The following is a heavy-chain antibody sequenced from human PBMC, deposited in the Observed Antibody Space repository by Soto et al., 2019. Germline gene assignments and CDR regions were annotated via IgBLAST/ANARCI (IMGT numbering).Heavy chain of an antibody. J-gene: IGHJ3*01. CDR2: ISGDGSST. D-gene: IGHD1-7*01. V-gene: IGHV3-74*01. Sequence: EVQLVDSGGGLVQPGGSLRLSCAASEFTFRSYWMHWVRQSPGKGLVWVSRISGDGSSTNYADSVKGRFTISRDNAKNTVYLQIDSLGAEDTAVYYCARSLPGTYGAFDLWGQGTMVTVSS. CDR1: EFTFRSYW. CDR3: ARSLPGTYGAFDL.